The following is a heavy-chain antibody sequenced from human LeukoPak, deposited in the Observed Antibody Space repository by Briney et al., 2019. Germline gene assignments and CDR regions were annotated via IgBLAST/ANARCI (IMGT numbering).Heavy chain of an antibody. CDR1: GGSISSYY. Sequence: SETLSLTCTVSGGSISSYYWNWIRQPPGKGLEWIGYIYYAGSTNYKPSLKSRVTISVDTSKNQFSLKVGSVTAADTAVYYCARARDGHINNWFDPWGQGTLVTVSS. CDR2: IYYAGST. J-gene: IGHJ5*02. V-gene: IGHV4-59*08. D-gene: IGHD5-24*01. CDR3: ARARDGHINNWFDP.